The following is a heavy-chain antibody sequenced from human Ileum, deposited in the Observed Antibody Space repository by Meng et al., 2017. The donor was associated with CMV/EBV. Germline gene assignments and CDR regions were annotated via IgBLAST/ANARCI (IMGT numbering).Heavy chain of an antibody. J-gene: IGHJ5*02. CDR2: ITPNSGGT. Sequence: FPGYSLPWVRQAPGQGLEWMGWITPNSGGTNYAQKFQGRVTMTSDTSISTAYMELSRLRSDDTAVYYCARGPQYGIVVVPAGAFDPWGQGTLVTVSS. CDR1: FPGYS. V-gene: IGHV1-2*02. D-gene: IGHD2-2*01. CDR3: ARGPQYGIVVVPAGAFDP.